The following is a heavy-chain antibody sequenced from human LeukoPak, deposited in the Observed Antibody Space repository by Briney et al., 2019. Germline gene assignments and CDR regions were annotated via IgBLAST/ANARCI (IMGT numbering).Heavy chain of an antibody. V-gene: IGHV3-30*02. CDR3: SKDLTSDFGGDLDP. CDR1: GFTFSSYG. D-gene: IGHD3-10*01. CDR2: ISFDGSQK. Sequence: QPGGSLRLSCAASGFTFSSYGMHWVRQAPGKGLEWVALISFDGSQKYYADSVKGRFTISRDNSKSTVYLQMNSLRVEDAAVYYCSKDLTSDFGGDLDPWGQGTLVTVSS. J-gene: IGHJ5*02.